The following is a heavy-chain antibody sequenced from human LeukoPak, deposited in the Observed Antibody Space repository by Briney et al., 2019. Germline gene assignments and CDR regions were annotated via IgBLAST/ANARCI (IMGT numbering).Heavy chain of an antibody. CDR2: ISSSGSTI. V-gene: IGHV3-48*04. J-gene: IGHJ6*04. CDR1: GITFSTYW. D-gene: IGHD3-10*02. CDR3: AELGITMIGGV. Sequence: PGGSLRLSCAASGITFSTYWMNWVRQAPGKGLEWVSYISSSGSTIYCADSVKGRFTISRDNAKNSLYLQMNSLRAEDTAVYYCAELGITMIGGVWGKGTTVTISS.